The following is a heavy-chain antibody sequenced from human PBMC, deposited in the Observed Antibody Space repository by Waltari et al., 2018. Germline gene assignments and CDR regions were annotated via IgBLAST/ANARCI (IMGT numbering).Heavy chain of an antibody. Sequence: QVQLQESGPGLVKPSETLSLPCTVSGGSFRGYYWNWIRQPPGKGLEWIGYFYDTGNTKYNPSLKSRVTMSVDMSKNQFSLNLSSVTAADTAVYYCARESRITDTLHYWGQGTLVTVSS. J-gene: IGHJ4*02. D-gene: IGHD1-20*01. V-gene: IGHV4-59*01. CDR3: ARESRITDTLHY. CDR2: FYDTGNT. CDR1: GGSFRGYY.